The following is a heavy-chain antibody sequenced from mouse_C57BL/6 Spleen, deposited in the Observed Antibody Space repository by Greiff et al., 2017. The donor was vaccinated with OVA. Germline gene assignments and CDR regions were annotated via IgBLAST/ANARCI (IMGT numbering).Heavy chain of an antibody. CDR2: ISSGSSTI. Sequence: DAKLVESGGGLVKPGGSLKLSCAASGFTFSDYGMHWVRQAPEKGLEWVAYISSGSSTIYYADTVKGRFTISRDNAKNTLFLQMTSLRSEDTAMYYCARDYYGSSYGGYFDVWGTGTTVTVSS. J-gene: IGHJ1*03. D-gene: IGHD1-1*01. V-gene: IGHV5-17*01. CDR1: GFTFSDYG. CDR3: ARDYYGSSYGGYFDV.